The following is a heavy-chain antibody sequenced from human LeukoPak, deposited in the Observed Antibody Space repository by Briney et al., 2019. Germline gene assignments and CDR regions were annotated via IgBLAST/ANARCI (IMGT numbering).Heavy chain of an antibody. CDR2: ISYDGSNK. CDR3: AKDWYGDYDSSGYYDY. D-gene: IGHD3-22*01. Sequence: AGGSLRLSCAASGFTFSSYAMHWVRQAPGKGLEWVAVISYDGSNKYYADSVKGRFTISRDNSKNTLYLQMNSLRAEDTAVYYCAKDWYGDYDSSGYYDYWGQGTLVTVSS. J-gene: IGHJ4*02. CDR1: GFTFSSYA. V-gene: IGHV3-30-3*01.